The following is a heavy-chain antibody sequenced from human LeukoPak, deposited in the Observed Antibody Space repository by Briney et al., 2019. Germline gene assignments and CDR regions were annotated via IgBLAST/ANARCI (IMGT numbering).Heavy chain of an antibody. J-gene: IGHJ4*02. Sequence: NAGGSLRLSCAASGFTFGGYTMNWVRQAPGKGLEWVSSISSSSSYIYYADSVKGRFTISRDNANNSLYLQMNSLRAEDTAVYYCARGDYYDRRGYYVWGRGTLVTVSS. D-gene: IGHD3-22*01. CDR1: GFTFGGYT. CDR2: ISSSSSYI. V-gene: IGHV3-21*01. CDR3: ARGDYYDRRGYYV.